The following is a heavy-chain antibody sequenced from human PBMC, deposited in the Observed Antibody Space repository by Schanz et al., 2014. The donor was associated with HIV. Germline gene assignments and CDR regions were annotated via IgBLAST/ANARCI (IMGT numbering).Heavy chain of an antibody. CDR3: ARDIKYDDPFQYGMDV. D-gene: IGHD1-1*01. Sequence: QVQLVQSGAEVKKPGSSVKVACEASGGTSSIYAISWVRQAPGQGLEWMGGIIPLSGTPFYAQKFQGRVAITADKSTGTVYMDLGSLTSEDTAVYFCARDIKYDDPFQYGMDVWGQGTTVSVSS. V-gene: IGHV1-69*06. CDR1: GGTSSIYA. J-gene: IGHJ6*02. CDR2: IIPLSGTP.